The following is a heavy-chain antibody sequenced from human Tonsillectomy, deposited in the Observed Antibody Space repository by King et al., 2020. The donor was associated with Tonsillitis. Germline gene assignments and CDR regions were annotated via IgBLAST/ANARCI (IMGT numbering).Heavy chain of an antibody. V-gene: IGHV3-30*02. CDR1: GFTFSSYG. J-gene: IGHJ6*02. D-gene: IGHD3-16*01. Sequence: VQLVESGGGVVQPGGSLRLSCAASGFTFSSYGMHWVRQAPGKGLEWVAFIRYDGSNKYYADSVKGRFTISRDNSKNTLYLQMNSLGAEDTAVYYCAKDRGSSVCVGVWGQGTTVTVSS. CDR2: IRYDGSNK. CDR3: AKDRGSSVCVGV.